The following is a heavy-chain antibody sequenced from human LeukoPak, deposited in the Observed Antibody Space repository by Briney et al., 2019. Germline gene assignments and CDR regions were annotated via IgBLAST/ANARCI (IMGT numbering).Heavy chain of an antibody. D-gene: IGHD6-13*01. CDR3: AREDASSWDY. CDR2: IRYDGSNT. J-gene: IGHJ4*02. CDR1: GFTLSSYG. Sequence: GGSLRLSCAASGFTLSSYGMHWVRQAPGKGLEWVAFIRYDGSNTYYADSVKGRFTISRDNAKNSLHLQMNSLRAEDTAVYYCAREDASSWDYWGQGILVTVSS. V-gene: IGHV3-30*02.